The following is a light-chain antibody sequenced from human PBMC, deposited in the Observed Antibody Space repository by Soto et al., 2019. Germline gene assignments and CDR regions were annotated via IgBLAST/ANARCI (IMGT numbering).Light chain of an antibody. CDR1: QSIRSY. J-gene: IGKJ1*01. Sequence: DVHMTQSPSSLSASVGDRFTITCGASQSIRSYLNWYQQKPGKAPKLLIYAASSLQSGVPSRFSGSGSGTDFTLTISSLQPEDFETYYCQQSYSNPWTFGQGTKVDIK. CDR2: AAS. V-gene: IGKV1-39*01. CDR3: QQSYSNPWT.